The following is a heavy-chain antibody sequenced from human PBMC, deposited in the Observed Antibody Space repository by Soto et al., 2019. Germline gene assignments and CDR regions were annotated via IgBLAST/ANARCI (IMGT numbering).Heavy chain of an antibody. Sequence: PGGSLRLSCPASGFSCSSYSLDSVRQAPGKGLEWVSYISSSSSTIYYADSVKGRFTISRDNAKNSLYLQMNSLRAEDTSVYYCARDYYDSSGYSAEFDYWGQGT. D-gene: IGHD3-22*01. J-gene: IGHJ4*02. CDR1: GFSCSSYS. V-gene: IGHV3-48*01. CDR3: ARDYYDSSGYSAEFDY. CDR2: ISSSSSTI.